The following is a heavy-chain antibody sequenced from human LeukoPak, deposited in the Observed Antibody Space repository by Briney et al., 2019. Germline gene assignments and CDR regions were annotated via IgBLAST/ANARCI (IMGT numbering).Heavy chain of an antibody. D-gene: IGHD5-18*01. J-gene: IGHJ6*02. CDR1: GFTLSSYS. CDR2: ISSSSSTI. Sequence: GGSLRLSCAASGFTLSSYSMNWVRQAPGKGLEWVSYISSSSSTIYYADSVKGRFTISRDNAKNSLYLQMNSLRDEDTAVYYCARGGYDRAYYYYGMDVWGQGTTVTVSS. V-gene: IGHV3-48*02. CDR3: ARGGYDRAYYYYGMDV.